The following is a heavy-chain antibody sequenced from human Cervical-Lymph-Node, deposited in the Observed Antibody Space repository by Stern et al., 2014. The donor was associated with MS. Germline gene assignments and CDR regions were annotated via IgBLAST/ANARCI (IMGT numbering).Heavy chain of an antibody. CDR2: ISSDGTEE. CDR1: GFTFSSYG. D-gene: IGHD5-24*01. V-gene: IGHV3-30*18. CDR3: AKRRDGFNYLAS. J-gene: IGHJ5*01. Sequence: QVQLVQSGGGVVQPGRSLRLSCSASGFTFSSYGMHWVPQIPGKGLEWGALISSDGTEEFYADSVKGRFTISRDNSKKTLYLQMNGLRAEDTAVYSCAKRRDGFNYLASWGQGTLVTVSS.